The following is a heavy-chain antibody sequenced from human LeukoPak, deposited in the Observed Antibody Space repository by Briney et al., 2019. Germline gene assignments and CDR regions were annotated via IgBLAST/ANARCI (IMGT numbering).Heavy chain of an antibody. CDR1: GFTFSSYV. J-gene: IGHJ4*02. V-gene: IGHV3-30*18. CDR2: ISYDGSNK. D-gene: IGHD1-26*01. CDR3: AKVHLEGASSLDQ. Sequence: GGSLRLSCAASGFTFSSYVMHWVRQAPGKRLGGVAAISYDGSNKYYADSVKGRFTISRDNSKNTLYLQMNSLRAEDTAVYYCAKVHLEGASSLDQWGQGTLVTVSS.